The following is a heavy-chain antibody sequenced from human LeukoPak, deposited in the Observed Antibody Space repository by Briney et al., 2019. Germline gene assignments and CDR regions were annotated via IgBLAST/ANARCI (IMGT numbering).Heavy chain of an antibody. CDR1: GFTVSSNY. Sequence: PGGSLRLSCAASGFTVSSNYMSWVRQAPGKGLEWVSVIYSGGSTYYADSVKGRFTISRDNSKNTLYLQMNSLRAEDTAVYYCARGGSYYDILTGLDYWGQGTLVTVSS. V-gene: IGHV3-53*01. CDR3: ARGGSYYDILTGLDY. D-gene: IGHD3-9*01. J-gene: IGHJ4*02. CDR2: IYSGGST.